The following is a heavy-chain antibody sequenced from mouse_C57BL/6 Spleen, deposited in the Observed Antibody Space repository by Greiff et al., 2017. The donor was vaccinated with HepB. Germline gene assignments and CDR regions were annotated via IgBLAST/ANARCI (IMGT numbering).Heavy chain of an antibody. Sequence: QVQLQQSGAELARPGSSVKMSCKASGYTFTSYTMHWVKQRPGQGLEWIGYIYPCGCYTHYNQKFKDKATLTVYKSSSTAYMQLSSLTSEDSAVYYCAKTNGDLYAMDYWGQGTSVTVSS. CDR1: GYTFTSYT. J-gene: IGHJ4*01. D-gene: IGHD2-13*01. CDR2: IYPCGCYT. CDR3: AKTNGDLYAMDY. V-gene: IGHV1-4*01.